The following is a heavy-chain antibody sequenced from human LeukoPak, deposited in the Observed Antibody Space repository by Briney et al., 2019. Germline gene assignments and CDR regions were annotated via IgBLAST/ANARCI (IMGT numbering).Heavy chain of an antibody. Sequence: GRSLRLSCAASGFTFSSYGMHWVRQAPGKGLEWVAVIWYDGSNKYYADSVKGRFTISRDNAKNSLYLQMNSLRAEDTAVYYCARRTNWFDPWGQGTLVTVSS. CDR1: GFTFSSYG. J-gene: IGHJ5*02. CDR3: ARRTNWFDP. CDR2: IWYDGSNK. V-gene: IGHV3-33*01.